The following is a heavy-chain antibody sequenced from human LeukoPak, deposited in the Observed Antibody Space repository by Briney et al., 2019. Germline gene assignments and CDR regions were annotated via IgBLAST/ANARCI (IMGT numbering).Heavy chain of an antibody. J-gene: IGHJ5*02. V-gene: IGHV4-31*03. CDR3: ARSIRGNWFDP. D-gene: IGHD3-10*01. Sequence: SETLSLTCTVSGGSISSGGYYWSWIRQHPGKGLEWIGYIYYSGSTYYNPSLKSRVTISVDTSKNQFSLKLSSVTAADTAVYYCARSIRGNWFDPWGQGTLVTVSS. CDR1: GGSISSGGYY. CDR2: IYYSGST.